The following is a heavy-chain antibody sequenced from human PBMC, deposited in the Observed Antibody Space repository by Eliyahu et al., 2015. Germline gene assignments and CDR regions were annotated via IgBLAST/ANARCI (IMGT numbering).Heavy chain of an antibody. J-gene: IGHJ4*02. CDR3: ATALHYYDSAALDY. CDR1: GYTXXELS. Sequence: QVQLVQSGAEVKKPGASXKVSCKVXGYTXXELSMHWVRQAPGKGLEWMGGFDPEDGETIYAQKFQGRVTMTEDTSTDTAYMELSSLRSEDTAVYYCATALHYYDSAALDYWGQGTLVTVSS. D-gene: IGHD3-22*01. CDR2: FDPEDGET. V-gene: IGHV1-24*01.